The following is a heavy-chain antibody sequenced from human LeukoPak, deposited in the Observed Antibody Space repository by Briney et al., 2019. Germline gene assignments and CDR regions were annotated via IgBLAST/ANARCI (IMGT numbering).Heavy chain of an antibody. D-gene: IGHD1-26*01. V-gene: IGHV1-69*04. CDR1: GGTCSSYT. Sequence: SVKLSCTASGGTCSSYTSSWVRQAPGQGLEWMGRIIPIFGIANYAQKFQGRVTITADKSTSTAYMELSSLRSEDTAVYYCARDSGSYANWFDPWGQGTLVTVSS. CDR3: ARDSGSYANWFDP. CDR2: IIPIFGIA. J-gene: IGHJ5*02.